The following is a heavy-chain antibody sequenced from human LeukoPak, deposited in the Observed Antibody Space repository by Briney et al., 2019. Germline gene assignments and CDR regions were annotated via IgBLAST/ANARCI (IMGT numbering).Heavy chain of an antibody. V-gene: IGHV1-2*02. D-gene: IGHD5-24*01. CDR3: ARIGYNHYLDY. J-gene: IGHJ4*02. CDR1: GYTFTYYY. CDR2: INPNSGGT. Sequence: ASVTVSCTASGYTFTYYYIHWVRQAPGQGLEWMGWINPNSGGTNYAQTSQGRVTMTRDTSITTAYLELSRLRSDDTAVYYCARIGYNHYLDYWGQGSLVTVSS.